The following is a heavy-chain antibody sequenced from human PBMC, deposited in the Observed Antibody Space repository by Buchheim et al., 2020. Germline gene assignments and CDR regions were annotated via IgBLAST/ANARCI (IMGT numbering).Heavy chain of an antibody. V-gene: IGHV4-61*01. Sequence: QVQLQESGPGLVKPSETLSLTCTVSGGSVSSGSYYWSWIRQPPGKGLEWIGYIYYSGSTNYNPSLKSRAPISVDTSKNQFSLKLSSVTAADTAVYYGARDRRYCSGGSCYYYCYYGMDVWGQGTT. CDR3: ARDRRYCSGGSCYYYCYYGMDV. D-gene: IGHD2-15*01. J-gene: IGHJ6*02. CDR2: IYYSGST. CDR1: GGSVSSGSYY.